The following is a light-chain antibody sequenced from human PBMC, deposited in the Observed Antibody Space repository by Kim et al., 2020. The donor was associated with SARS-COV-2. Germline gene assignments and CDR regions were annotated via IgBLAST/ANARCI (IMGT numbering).Light chain of an antibody. CDR2: DVS. J-gene: IGLJ2*01. CDR3: CSYAGSYTVV. V-gene: IGLV2-11*01. CDR1: RIDVGGYTY. Sequence: QATTISCTETRIDVGGYTYVSWYQQHPGKAPKLMIYDVSKRPSGVPDRFSGSKSGNTASLTISGLQAEDEADYYCCSYAGSYTVVFGGGTKLTVL.